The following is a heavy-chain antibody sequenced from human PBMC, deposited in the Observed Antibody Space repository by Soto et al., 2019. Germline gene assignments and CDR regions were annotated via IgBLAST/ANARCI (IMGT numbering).Heavy chain of an antibody. CDR2: ISYDGNNK. CDR1: GFTFSSYA. Sequence: QVQLVESGGGVVQPGRSLRLSCAASGFTFSSYAMYWVRQAPGKGLEWMTVISYDGNNKYYADSVKGRFTISRDNSKNTLYLQRSSRRAEDTAVYSCARAGCDGGSCYTLVGLRYGMDVWGQGTTVTVSS. V-gene: IGHV3-30-3*01. CDR3: ARAGCDGGSCYTLVGLRYGMDV. D-gene: IGHD2-15*01. J-gene: IGHJ6*02.